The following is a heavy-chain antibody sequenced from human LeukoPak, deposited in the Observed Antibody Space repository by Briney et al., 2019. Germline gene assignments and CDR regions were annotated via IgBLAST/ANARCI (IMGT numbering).Heavy chain of an antibody. D-gene: IGHD3-9*01. Sequence: GRSLRLSCAASGFTFSSYWMSWVSQAPGKGLEWVANIKQDGSEKCYVDSVKGRFTISRDNAKNSLYLQMNSLRAEDTAVYYCARIGDFDILTGYYPYGMDVWGQGTTVTVSS. V-gene: IGHV3-7*01. CDR1: GFTFSSYW. J-gene: IGHJ6*02. CDR2: IKQDGSEK. CDR3: ARIGDFDILTGYYPYGMDV.